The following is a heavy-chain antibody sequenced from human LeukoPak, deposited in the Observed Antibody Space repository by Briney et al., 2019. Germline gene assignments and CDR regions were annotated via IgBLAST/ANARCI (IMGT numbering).Heavy chain of an antibody. D-gene: IGHD2-2*01. CDR3: ARGGRKSRVVPAAHAYYMDV. CDR2: INPNSGGT. Sequence: ASVKVSCKASGYTFTGYYMHWVRQAPGQGLEWMGWINPNSGGTNYAQKFQGRVTMTRDTSISTAYVELSSLRSEDTAVYYCARGGRKSRVVPAAHAYYMDVWGKGTTVTVSS. CDR1: GYTFTGYY. J-gene: IGHJ6*03. V-gene: IGHV1-2*02.